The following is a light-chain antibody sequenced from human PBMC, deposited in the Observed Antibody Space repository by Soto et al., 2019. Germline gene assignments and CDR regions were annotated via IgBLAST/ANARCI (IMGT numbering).Light chain of an antibody. CDR3: QQYNSWPRT. CDR2: GAS. CDR1: QSVSSN. V-gene: IGKV3-15*01. J-gene: IGKJ1*01. Sequence: EIVMTQSPATLSVSRGERATLSCRASQSVSSNLAWFQQKPGQAPRLLVYGASTRATGIPARFSGSGSGTEFTLTISSLQSEDFAVYYCQQYNSWPRTFGQGTKVEIK.